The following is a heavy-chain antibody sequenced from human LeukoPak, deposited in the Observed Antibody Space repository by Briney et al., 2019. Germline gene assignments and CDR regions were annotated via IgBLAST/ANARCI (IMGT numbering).Heavy chain of an antibody. CDR2: ISSSSSYI. V-gene: IGHV3-21*01. Sequence: GGSLRLSCAASGFTFDDFGMSWVRQAPGKGLEWVSSISSSSSYIYYADSVKGRFTISRDNAKNSLYLQMNSLRAEDTAVYYCARDSGDDAFDIWGQGTMVTVSS. D-gene: IGHD7-27*01. J-gene: IGHJ3*02. CDR1: GFTFDDFG. CDR3: ARDSGDDAFDI.